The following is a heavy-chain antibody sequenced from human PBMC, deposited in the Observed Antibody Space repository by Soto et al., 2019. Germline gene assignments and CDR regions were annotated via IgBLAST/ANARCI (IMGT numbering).Heavy chain of an antibody. CDR2: INSDGSST. J-gene: IGHJ4*02. D-gene: IGHD6-19*01. CDR1: GFTFSSYW. Sequence: EVQLVESGGGLVQPGGSLRLSCAASGFTFSSYWMHWVRQAPGKWLVWVSRINSDGSSTSYADTVKGRFTISRDNAKNTLYLQMNSLRAEDTAVYYCARALGRGWYFDYWGQGTLVTVSS. V-gene: IGHV3-74*01. CDR3: ARALGRGWYFDY.